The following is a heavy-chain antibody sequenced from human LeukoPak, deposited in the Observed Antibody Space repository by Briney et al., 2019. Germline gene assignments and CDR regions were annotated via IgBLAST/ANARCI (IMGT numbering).Heavy chain of an antibody. CDR3: ARDDNQGYCSGGSCYSSLSQYGMDV. D-gene: IGHD2-15*01. CDR2: IIPIFGTA. Sequence: ASVKVSCKASGGTFISSAISWVRQAPGQGLEWMGGIIPIFGTANYAQKFQGRVTITADESTSTAYMELSSLRSEDTAVYYCARDDNQGYCSGGSCYSSLSQYGMDVWGNGPTVTVSS. V-gene: IGHV1-69*13. J-gene: IGHJ6*04. CDR1: GGTFISSA.